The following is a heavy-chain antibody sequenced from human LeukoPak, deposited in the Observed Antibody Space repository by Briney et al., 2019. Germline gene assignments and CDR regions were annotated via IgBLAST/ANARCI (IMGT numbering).Heavy chain of an antibody. V-gene: IGHV5-51*03. Sequence: KPGESLKISCKGSGYSFTSYWIGWVRQMPGKGLEWMGIIYPGDSDTRYSPSFQGQVTISADKSISTAYLQWSSLKASDTAMYYCARSRDFGVVANAFDIWGQGTMVTVSS. D-gene: IGHD3-3*01. CDR2: IYPGDSDT. CDR1: GYSFTSYW. CDR3: ARSRDFGVVANAFDI. J-gene: IGHJ3*02.